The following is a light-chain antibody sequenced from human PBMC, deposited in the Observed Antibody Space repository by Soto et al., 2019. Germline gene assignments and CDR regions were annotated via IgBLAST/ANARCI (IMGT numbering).Light chain of an antibody. CDR2: GAS. J-gene: IGKJ1*01. CDR3: QQFGRSPPSWT. CDR1: QSVSSNY. V-gene: IGKV3-20*01. Sequence: ETVLTQSPGTLSLSPGERATLSCRASQSVSSNYLAWYQQKPEQPPTLLISGASTRATGIPDTFSGSGSGTDFTLTISRLEPEDFAVYYCQQFGRSPPSWTFGQGTKVEIK.